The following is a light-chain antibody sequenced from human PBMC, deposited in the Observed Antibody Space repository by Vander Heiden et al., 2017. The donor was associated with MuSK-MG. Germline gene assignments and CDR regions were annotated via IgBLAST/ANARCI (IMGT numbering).Light chain of an antibody. CDR1: QGISSY. J-gene: IGKJ2*01. CDR3: QQVNSYPQT. V-gene: IGKV1-9*01. CDR2: AAS. Sequence: DLQLTQSPSFLSASVGDRVTVTCRASQGISSYLAWYQQKSGKAPKLLIYAASTLQSGVPSRFSGSGSGTEFTLTISGLQPEDVATYYCQQVNSYPQTFGLGTKLEIK.